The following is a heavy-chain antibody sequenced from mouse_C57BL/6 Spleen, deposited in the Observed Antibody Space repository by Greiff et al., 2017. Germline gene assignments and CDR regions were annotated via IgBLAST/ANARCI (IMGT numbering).Heavy chain of an antibody. CDR2: ISSGSSTI. D-gene: IGHD4-1*01. V-gene: IGHV5-17*01. J-gene: IGHJ1*03. CDR3: ARPGKGWYFDV. Sequence: EVLLVESGGGLVKPGGSLKLSCAASGFTFSDYGMHWVRQAPEKGLEWVAYISSGSSTIYYSDTVKGRFTISRYNAMNTRFLQMTSLRSEDTAMYYCARPGKGWYFDVWGTGTTVTVSS. CDR1: GFTFSDYG.